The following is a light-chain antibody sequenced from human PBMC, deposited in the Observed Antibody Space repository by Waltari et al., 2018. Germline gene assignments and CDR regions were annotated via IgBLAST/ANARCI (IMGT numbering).Light chain of an antibody. J-gene: IGKJ1*01. CDR1: QRISKY. CDR3: QHYVRLPVT. Sequence: EIVLTQSPGTLSLSPGERATVSCRASQRISKYLAWYRRKPGQAPRLLIYDAAKRATGIPDRFSASGSGTDFSLTISRLEPEDFAVYYCQHYVRLPVTFGQGTKVEIK. CDR2: DAA. V-gene: IGKV3-20*01.